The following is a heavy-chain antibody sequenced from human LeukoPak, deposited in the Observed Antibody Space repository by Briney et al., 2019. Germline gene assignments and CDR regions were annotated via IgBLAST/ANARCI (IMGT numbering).Heavy chain of an antibody. CDR2: ISYDGSNK. J-gene: IGHJ4*02. CDR3: ATPYYYDSSGYFDY. D-gene: IGHD3-22*01. CDR1: GFTFSSYA. Sequence: PGGSLRLSCAASGFTFSSYAMHWVRQAPGKGLEWVAVISYDGSNKYYADSVKGRFTISRDNSKNTLYLQMNSQRAEDTAVYYCATPYYYDSSGYFDYWGQGTLVTVSS. V-gene: IGHV3-30-3*01.